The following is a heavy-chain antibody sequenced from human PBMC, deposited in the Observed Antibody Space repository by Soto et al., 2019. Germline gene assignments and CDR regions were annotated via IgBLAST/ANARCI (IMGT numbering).Heavy chain of an antibody. Sequence: VASVKVSCKASGYTFTSYGISWVRQAPGQGLEWMGWISAYNGNTNYAQKLQGRVTMTTDTSTSTAYMELRSLRSEDTAVYYCARDPWNYVSGWFDPWGQGTLVTVSS. CDR2: ISAYNGNT. D-gene: IGHD1-7*01. CDR1: GYTFTSYG. CDR3: ARDPWNYVSGWFDP. J-gene: IGHJ5*02. V-gene: IGHV1-18*01.